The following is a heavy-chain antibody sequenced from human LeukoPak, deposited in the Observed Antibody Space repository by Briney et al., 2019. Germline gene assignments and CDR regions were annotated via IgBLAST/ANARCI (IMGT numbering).Heavy chain of an antibody. CDR2: ISASGGST. Sequence: PGGSLRLSCATSEFTFSSYAMQWVRQAPGKGLEWVSGISASGGSTYYADSVKGRFTISRDNSKNTLYLQRNSLRAEDTAIYYCAKYVSAKGPPYGLDVWGQGTTVTVSS. CDR3: AKYVSAKGPPYGLDV. CDR1: EFTFSSYA. D-gene: IGHD2/OR15-2a*01. J-gene: IGHJ6*02. V-gene: IGHV3-23*01.